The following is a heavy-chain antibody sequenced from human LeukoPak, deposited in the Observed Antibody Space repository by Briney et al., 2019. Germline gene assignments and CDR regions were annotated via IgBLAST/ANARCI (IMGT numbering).Heavy chain of an antibody. CDR2: IYYSGST. D-gene: IGHD6-19*01. J-gene: IGHJ4*02. V-gene: IGHV4-61*09. CDR1: GGSISSGSYY. CDR3: ASSGWYGPATLGY. Sequence: SQTLSLTCTVSGGSISSGSYYWSWIRQPAGKGLEWIGYIYYSGSTNYNPSLKSRVTISVDTSMNQFSLKLSSVTAADTAVYYCASSGWYGPATLGYWGQGTLVTVSS.